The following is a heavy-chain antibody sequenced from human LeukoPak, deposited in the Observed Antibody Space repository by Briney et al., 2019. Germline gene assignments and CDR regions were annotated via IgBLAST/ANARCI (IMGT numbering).Heavy chain of an antibody. Sequence: PGGSLRLSCAASGFTFSSYGMHWVRQAPGKGLEWVAFIRYDGGNKYYADSVKGRFTISRDNSKNTLYLQMNSLRAEDTAVYYCARISSFWSGLHYYYFMDVWGKGTTVTVSS. V-gene: IGHV3-30*02. CDR3: ARISSFWSGLHYYYFMDV. CDR2: IRYDGGNK. J-gene: IGHJ6*03. D-gene: IGHD3-3*01. CDR1: GFTFSSYG.